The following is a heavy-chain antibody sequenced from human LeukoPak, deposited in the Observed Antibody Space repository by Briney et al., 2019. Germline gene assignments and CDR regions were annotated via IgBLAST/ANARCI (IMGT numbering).Heavy chain of an antibody. CDR2: IYHGGTT. V-gene: IGHV4-4*02. D-gene: IGHD3-10*01. J-gene: IGHJ5*02. CDR1: GGSISTSNW. Sequence: SETLSLTCAVSGGSISTSNWWSWVRPPPGKGLEWIGEIYHGGTTNYNPSLKSRVTISVDKSKNHFSLKLSSVTAADTAVYYCARDPPNLLPQAWGQGILVTVSS. CDR3: ARDPPNLLPQA.